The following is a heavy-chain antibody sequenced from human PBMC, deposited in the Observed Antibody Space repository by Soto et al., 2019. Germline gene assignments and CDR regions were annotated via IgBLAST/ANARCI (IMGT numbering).Heavy chain of an antibody. D-gene: IGHD2-15*01. CDR1: GFTVGSNY. V-gene: IGHV3-66*01. Sequence: GGSLILSCAASGFTVGSNYMSWVRQAPGKGLEWVSVIYSGGSTYYADSVKGRFTISRDNSKNTLYLQMNSLRAEDTAVYYCAREWWSYWGQGTLVTVSS. J-gene: IGHJ4*02. CDR3: AREWWSY. CDR2: IYSGGST.